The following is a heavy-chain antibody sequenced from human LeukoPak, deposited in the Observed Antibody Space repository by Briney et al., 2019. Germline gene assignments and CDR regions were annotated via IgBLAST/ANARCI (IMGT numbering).Heavy chain of an antibody. CDR1: GFTFSSNY. CDR2: ICYDGSNK. Sequence: GGSLRLSCAASGFTFSSNYMSWVRQAPGKGLEWVAVICYDGSNKYYADSVKGRFTISRDNSKNTLYLEMNRLRDEDTAVYYCARDAGSYDSSGVDYWGQGTLVTVSS. D-gene: IGHD3-22*01. CDR3: ARDAGSYDSSGVDY. V-gene: IGHV3-33*08. J-gene: IGHJ4*02.